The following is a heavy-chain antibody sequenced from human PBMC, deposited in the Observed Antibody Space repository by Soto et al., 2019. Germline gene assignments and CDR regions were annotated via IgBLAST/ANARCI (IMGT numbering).Heavy chain of an antibody. Sequence: PSETLSLTCTVSGGSVSSGSYYWSWIRQPPWKGLEWIGYIYYSGSTNYNPSLKSRVTISVDTSKNQFSLKLSSVTAADTAVYYCARGHLYYYGSGSYYFDYWGQGXLVTVYS. CDR3: ARGHLYYYGSGSYYFDY. CDR2: IYYSGST. V-gene: IGHV4-61*01. D-gene: IGHD3-10*01. J-gene: IGHJ4*02. CDR1: GGSVSSGSYY.